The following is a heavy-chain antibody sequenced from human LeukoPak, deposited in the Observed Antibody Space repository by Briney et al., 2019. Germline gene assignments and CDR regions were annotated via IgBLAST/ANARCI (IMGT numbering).Heavy chain of an antibody. Sequence: GASVTVSCKASGGTFSSYTISWVRQAPGQGLEWMGRIIPILGIANYAQKFQGRVTITADKSTSTAYMELSSLRSEDTAVYYCARDKGTYGSGASWGQGTLVTVSS. V-gene: IGHV1-69*04. J-gene: IGHJ5*02. CDR1: GGTFSSYT. D-gene: IGHD3-10*01. CDR2: IIPILGIA. CDR3: ARDKGTYGSGAS.